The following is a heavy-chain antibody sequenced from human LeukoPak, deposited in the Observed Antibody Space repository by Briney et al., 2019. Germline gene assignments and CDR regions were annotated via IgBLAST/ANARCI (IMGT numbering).Heavy chain of an antibody. CDR3: ARGGDDPTDY. CDR2: IYYSGST. D-gene: IGHD3-10*01. Sequence: SETLSLTCTVSGGSISSGVYYWSWIRQHPGKGLEWIGYIYYSGSTYYNPSLKSRVTISVDTSQNQFSLKLSSVTAADTAVYYCARGGDDPTDYWGQGTLVTVSS. CDR1: GGSISSGVYY. J-gene: IGHJ4*02. V-gene: IGHV4-31*03.